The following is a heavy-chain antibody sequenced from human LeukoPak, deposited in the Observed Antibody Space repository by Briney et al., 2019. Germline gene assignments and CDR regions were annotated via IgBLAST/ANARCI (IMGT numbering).Heavy chain of an antibody. Sequence: PSETLSLTCTVSGGSISSYYWSWIRQPPGKGLEWIGSIYYSGSTYYNPSLKSRVTISVDTSKNQFSLKLSSVTAADTAVYYCVRHLVYGSGSYNFDYWGQGTLVTVSS. J-gene: IGHJ4*02. CDR1: GGSISSYY. CDR2: IYYSGST. D-gene: IGHD3-10*01. CDR3: VRHLVYGSGSYNFDY. V-gene: IGHV4-39*01.